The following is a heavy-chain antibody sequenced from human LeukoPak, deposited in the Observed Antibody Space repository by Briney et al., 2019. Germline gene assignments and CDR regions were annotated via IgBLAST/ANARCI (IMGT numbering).Heavy chain of an antibody. CDR1: GYTFTGYY. J-gene: IGHJ5*02. V-gene: IGHV1-2*02. CDR2: INPNSGGT. Sequence: GASVKVSCKASGYTFTGYYMHWVRQAPGQGLEWMGWINPNSGGTNYAQKFQGRVTMSRDMSTTTDYMELSSLTSDDTAVYYCARDNSVGNTAWWFDPWGQGTLVTVSS. CDR3: ARDNSVGNTAWWFDP. D-gene: IGHD1-26*01.